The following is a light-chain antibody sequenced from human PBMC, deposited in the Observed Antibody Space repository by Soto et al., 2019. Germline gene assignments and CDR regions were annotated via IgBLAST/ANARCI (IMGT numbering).Light chain of an antibody. CDR1: SSDVGAYNF. J-gene: IGLJ1*01. Sequence: PASVKSAAVRASTISYTRTSSDVGAYNFVSWHQQHPGKAPKLMIYNVYDRPSGISYRFSGSKSGNTASLTISGLQGEDEADYYCSAYTASRTYGFGTGTNVTVL. CDR3: SAYTASRTYG. V-gene: IGLV2-14*03. CDR2: NVY.